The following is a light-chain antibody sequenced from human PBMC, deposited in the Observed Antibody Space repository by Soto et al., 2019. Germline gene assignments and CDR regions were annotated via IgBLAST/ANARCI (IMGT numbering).Light chain of an antibody. Sequence: EIVMTQSPATLSVSPGDGAPLSCRASQSVDSNLAWYQQKPGQTPRLLIYGASTRPTGIPARFSGSGSGTEFTLTISSLQSEDFAVYYCQQYNNWPWTFGQGTKVDI. J-gene: IGKJ1*01. CDR3: QQYNNWPWT. V-gene: IGKV3D-15*01. CDR2: GAS. CDR1: QSVDSN.